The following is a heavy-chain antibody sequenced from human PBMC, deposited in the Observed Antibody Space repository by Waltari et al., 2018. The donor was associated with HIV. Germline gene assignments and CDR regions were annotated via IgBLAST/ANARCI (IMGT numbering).Heavy chain of an antibody. CDR2: INHSGSI. CDR1: GGSFSGYY. CDR3: ARGSWGSGMDV. V-gene: IGHV4-34*01. J-gene: IGHJ6*02. Sequence: QVRLQQWGAGLLKPSETLSLSCAVYGGSFSGYYWSWIRQSPGKGLECIGEINHSGSINYNPSLKSRVIISGDGYKNQFSLKWTSVTAADTAVYYCARGSWGSGMDVWGLGTTVIVSS. D-gene: IGHD7-27*01.